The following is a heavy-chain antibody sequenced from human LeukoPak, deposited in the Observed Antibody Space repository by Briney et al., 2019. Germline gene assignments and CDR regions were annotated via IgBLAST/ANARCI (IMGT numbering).Heavy chain of an antibody. D-gene: IGHD2-2*01. CDR1: GYTFTSYG. CDR2: ISAYNGIT. J-gene: IGHJ5*02. CDR3: ARDQDIVVVPAATYNWFDP. Sequence: ASVKVSCKASGYTFTSYGISWVRQAPGQGLEWMGWISAYNGITNYAQKLHGRVTMTTDTSTSTAYMELRSLRSDDTAVYYCARDQDIVVVPAATYNWFDPWGQGTLVTVSS. V-gene: IGHV1-18*01.